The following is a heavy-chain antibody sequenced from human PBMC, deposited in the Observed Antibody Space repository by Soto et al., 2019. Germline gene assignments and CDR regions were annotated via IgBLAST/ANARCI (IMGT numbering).Heavy chain of an antibody. CDR2: ISSSSSYT. J-gene: IGHJ4*02. CDR1: GFTFSDYD. CDR3: ARENKRGTYYDY. D-gene: IGHD1-26*01. Sequence: PGGSLRLSCAASGFTFSDYDMRWIRQAPGKGLEWVSYISSSSSYTNYAASVKGRFSISRDNAKNSLYLQMNSLRAEDTAVYYCARENKRGTYYDYWGQGTLVTVSS. V-gene: IGHV3-11*06.